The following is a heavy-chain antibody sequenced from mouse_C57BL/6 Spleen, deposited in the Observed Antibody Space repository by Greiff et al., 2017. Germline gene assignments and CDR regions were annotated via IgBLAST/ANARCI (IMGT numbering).Heavy chain of an antibody. CDR3: ARNYYGSSYGY. J-gene: IGHJ2*01. D-gene: IGHD1-1*01. Sequence: QVQLQQSGPELVKPGASVKISCKASGYAFSSSWMNWVQQRPGKGLEWIGRIYPGDGDTNYNGKFKGKATLTADKSSSTAYMQLSSLTSEDSAVYFCARNYYGSSYGYWGQGTTLTVSS. CDR2: IYPGDGDT. CDR1: GYAFSSSW. V-gene: IGHV1-82*01.